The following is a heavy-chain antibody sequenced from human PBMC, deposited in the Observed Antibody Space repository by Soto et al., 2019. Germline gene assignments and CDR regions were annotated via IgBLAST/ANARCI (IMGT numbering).Heavy chain of an antibody. V-gene: IGHV3-7*01. J-gene: IGHJ3*02. CDR3: ARVIRSGTTGSASDI. D-gene: IGHD1-1*01. CDR2: IKQDGSET. CDR1: GFTFSNYW. Sequence: EVQLVESGGGLVQPGGSLRLSCAASGFTFSNYWMSWVRQAPGKGLEWVANIKQDGSETYYVDSVKGRFTISRDNAKKSTYLEMNGLRAEDTAVYYCARVIRSGTTGSASDIWGQGTMVTVSS.